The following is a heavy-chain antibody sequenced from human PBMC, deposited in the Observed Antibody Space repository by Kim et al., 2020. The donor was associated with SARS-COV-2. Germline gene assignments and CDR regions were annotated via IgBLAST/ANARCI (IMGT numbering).Heavy chain of an antibody. CDR3: AKDRGYGSGTFYYYGMDV. D-gene: IGHD3-10*01. Sequence: VKVRFTIARDNSRSTLYLQLNSMRAEDTAVYYCAKDRGYGSGTFYYYGMDVWGQGTTVTVSS. V-gene: IGHV3-30*02. J-gene: IGHJ6*01.